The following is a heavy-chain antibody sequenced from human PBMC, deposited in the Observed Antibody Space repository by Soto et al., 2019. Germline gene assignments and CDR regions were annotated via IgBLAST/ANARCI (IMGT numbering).Heavy chain of an antibody. D-gene: IGHD2-8*01. Sequence: AASVKVYCKGSGYTFGTYTISWVRQAPGQGLEWLGWISDYNGNTNYAQNLQGRVIMTADTSTSTAYMELRSLRSDDTAVYYCARASPEGFVLMPGRLSISSDLWCPGTL. CDR2: ISDYNGNT. V-gene: IGHV1-18*04. CDR3: ARASPEGFVLMPGRLSISSDL. J-gene: IGHJ1*01. CDR1: GYTFGTYT.